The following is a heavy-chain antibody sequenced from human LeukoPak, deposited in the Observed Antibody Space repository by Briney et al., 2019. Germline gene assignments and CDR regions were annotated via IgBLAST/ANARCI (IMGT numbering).Heavy chain of an antibody. Sequence: PSETLSLTCTVSGGSISSSSYYWGWIRQPPGKGLEWIGSIYYSGSTNYNPSLKSRVTISVDTSKNQFSLKLSSVTAADTAVYYCARSFEIRGYSGYDPLPMVTADTNWFDPWGQGTLVTVSS. D-gene: IGHD5-12*01. CDR1: GGSISSSSYY. CDR2: IYYSGST. V-gene: IGHV4-39*07. J-gene: IGHJ5*02. CDR3: ARSFEIRGYSGYDPLPMVTADTNWFDP.